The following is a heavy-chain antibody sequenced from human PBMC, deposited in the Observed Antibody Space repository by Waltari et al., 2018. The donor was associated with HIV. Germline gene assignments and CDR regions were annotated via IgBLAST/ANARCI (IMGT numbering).Heavy chain of an antibody. D-gene: IGHD2-21*02. J-gene: IGHJ4*02. V-gene: IGHV1-3*01. Sequence: QVQLVQSGAEVKKPGASVKVSCTASGSTFTSYALHWVRQAPGQRLEWMGWINAGNGNTKDSQKFQGRVTITRDTSASTAYMELSSLRSEDAAVYYCAVSYCGGDGSLDYWGQGTLVTVSS. CDR1: GSTFTSYA. CDR3: AVSYCGGDGSLDY. CDR2: INAGNGNT.